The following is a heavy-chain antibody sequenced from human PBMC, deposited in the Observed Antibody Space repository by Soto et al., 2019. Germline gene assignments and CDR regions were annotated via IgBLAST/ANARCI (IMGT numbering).Heavy chain of an antibody. J-gene: IGHJ5*01. CDR1: GCSSSSYY. Sequence: CSDATGCSSSSYYTHWKQQAPAQGLEWMVWINPSSGGTNYARKFQGWVTMTRDTSISTAYMELSRLRSDDTAVYYCARGEDYDSSGYFLTYTDN. CDR3: ARGEDYDSSGYFLTYTDN. D-gene: IGHD3-22*01. V-gene: IGHV1-2*04. CDR2: INPSSGGT.